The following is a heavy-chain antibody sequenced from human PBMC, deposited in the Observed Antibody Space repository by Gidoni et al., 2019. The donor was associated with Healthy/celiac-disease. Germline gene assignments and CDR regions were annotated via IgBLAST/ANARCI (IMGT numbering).Heavy chain of an antibody. J-gene: IGHJ4*02. CDR1: GGSFSGYY. V-gene: IGHV4-34*01. D-gene: IGHD6-6*01. CDR2: INHSGST. CDR3: ARERYSSSSVDY. Sequence: QVQLQQWGAGLLKPSETLSLTCAVYGGSFSGYYWSWIRQPPGKGLEWIGEINHSGSTNYNPSLKSRVTISVDTSKNQFSLKLSSVTAADTAVYYCARERYSSSSVDYWGQGTLVTVSS.